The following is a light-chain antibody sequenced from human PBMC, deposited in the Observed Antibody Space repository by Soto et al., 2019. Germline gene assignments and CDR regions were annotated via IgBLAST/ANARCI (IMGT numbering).Light chain of an antibody. CDR1: QSVNSNY. V-gene: IGKV3-20*01. CDR2: VTS. J-gene: IGKJ1*01. Sequence: EIVLTQSPGTLSLSPGERATLSCRASQSVNSNYLAWYQHKPGQAPRLLIYVTSSRATGIPDRFTGSGSGTDFTLTISRLEPEDFAVYYCQQYGSSPQTFGQGTKVDIK. CDR3: QQYGSSPQT.